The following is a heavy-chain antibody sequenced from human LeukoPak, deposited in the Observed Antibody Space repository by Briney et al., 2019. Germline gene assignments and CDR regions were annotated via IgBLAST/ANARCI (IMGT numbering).Heavy chain of an antibody. V-gene: IGHV3-30*18. CDR1: GFTFSSYG. CDR2: ISYDGSNK. CDR3: AKDGFSSSPENSYDY. D-gene: IGHD6-6*01. Sequence: PGGSLRLSCAASGFTFSSYGMHWVRQAPGKGLEWVAVISYDGSNKYYADSVKGRFTISRDNSKNTLYLQMNSLRAEDTAVYYCAKDGFSSSPENSYDYWGQGTLVTVSS. J-gene: IGHJ4*02.